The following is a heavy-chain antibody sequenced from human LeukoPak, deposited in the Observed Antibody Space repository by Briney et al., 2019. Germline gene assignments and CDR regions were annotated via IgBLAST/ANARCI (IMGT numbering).Heavy chain of an antibody. D-gene: IGHD2-2*01. Sequence: SETLSLTCAVYGGSFSGYYWSWIRQPPGKGLEWIGEINHSGSTNYNPSLKSRVTISVDTSKNQFSLKLSSVTAADTAVYYCAREVVVVPAAMVHYYYYYMDVWGKGTTVTISS. CDR3: AREVVVVPAAMVHYYYYYMDV. CDR1: GGSFSGYY. J-gene: IGHJ6*03. CDR2: INHSGST. V-gene: IGHV4-34*01.